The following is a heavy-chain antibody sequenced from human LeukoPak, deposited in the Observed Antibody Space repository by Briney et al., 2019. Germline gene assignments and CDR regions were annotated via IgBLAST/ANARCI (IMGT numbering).Heavy chain of an antibody. J-gene: IGHJ4*02. CDR1: RLTFNSNA. CDR2: ISVSGGSE. V-gene: IGHV3-23*01. D-gene: IGHD3-22*01. Sequence: GGSLRLSCVVSRLTFNSNAMYWVRQAPGKGLEWVSGISVSGGSEYYADSVKGRFSVSRDNSKHTVYLQMNSLRAEYTAVYFCASHAHDYDSSGYFDSWGQGALVTVSS. CDR3: ASHAHDYDSSGYFDS.